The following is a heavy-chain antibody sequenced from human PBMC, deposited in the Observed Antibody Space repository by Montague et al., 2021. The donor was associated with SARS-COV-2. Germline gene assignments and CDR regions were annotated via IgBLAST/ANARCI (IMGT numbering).Heavy chain of an antibody. J-gene: IGHJ6*02. CDR3: ESGKYYNFWSGYYSHDYVSCMDV. CDR2: IHTSGST. D-gene: IGHD3-3*01. V-gene: IGHV4-4*07. Sequence: SETLSLTCTVSGGSISSNYWSWIRQSDGKGLEWIGRIHTSGSTDYNHYLNSRVTMSVDTSKNQFSLKLGCVTAADTAVDYCESGKYYNFWSGYYSHDYVSCMDVWGQGTTVTVSS. CDR1: GGSISSNY.